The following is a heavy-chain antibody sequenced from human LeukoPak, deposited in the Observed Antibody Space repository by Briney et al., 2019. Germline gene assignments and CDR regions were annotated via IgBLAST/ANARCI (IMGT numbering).Heavy chain of an antibody. CDR3: ARIAAAGSYYYYGMDV. V-gene: IGHV3-23*01. CDR2: ISGSGGST. CDR1: GFTFSSYA. Sequence: GGSLRLSCAASGFTFSSYAMSWVRPASGKALEWGSAISGSGGSTYYADSVKGRFTISRDNSKNTLYLQMNSLRAEDTAVYYCARIAAAGSYYYYGMDVWGQGTTVTVSS. J-gene: IGHJ6*02. D-gene: IGHD6-13*01.